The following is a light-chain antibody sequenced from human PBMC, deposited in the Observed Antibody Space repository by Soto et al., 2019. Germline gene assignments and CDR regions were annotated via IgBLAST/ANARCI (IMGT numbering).Light chain of an antibody. CDR3: HQYNNWPPEVT. CDR1: QSVSTN. Sequence: EIVMTQSPATLSVSPGERATLSCRASQSVSTNLAWYQQKPGQAPRLLIYDASTRATGIPARFSGGGSGTDFTLTISSLQSEDFAVYYCHQYNNWPPEVTFGGGTKVDI. V-gene: IGKV3-15*01. J-gene: IGKJ4*01. CDR2: DAS.